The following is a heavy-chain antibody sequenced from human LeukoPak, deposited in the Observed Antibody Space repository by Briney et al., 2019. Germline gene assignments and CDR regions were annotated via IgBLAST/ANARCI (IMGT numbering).Heavy chain of an antibody. CDR3: ARVRKRAAAGTGAFDY. D-gene: IGHD6-13*01. Sequence: LSLTCAVYGGSFSGYYWSWVRQPPGKGLEWVAVIWYDGSNKYYADSVKGRFTISRDNSKNTLYLQMNSLRAEDTAVYYCARVRKRAAAGTGAFDYWGQGTLVTVSS. CDR1: GGSFSGYY. J-gene: IGHJ4*02. V-gene: IGHV3-33*08. CDR2: IWYDGSNK.